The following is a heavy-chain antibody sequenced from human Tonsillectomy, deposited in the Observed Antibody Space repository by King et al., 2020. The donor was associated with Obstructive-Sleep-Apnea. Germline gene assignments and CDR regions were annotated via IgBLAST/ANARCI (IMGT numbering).Heavy chain of an antibody. CDR2: FYHSGST. V-gene: IGHV4-38-2*02. CDR3: ARRSGSSDAFDI. CDR1: GYSISSGYY. Sequence: VQLQESGPGLVKPSETLSLTCTVSGYSISSGYYWGWIRQPPGKGLEGIGSFYHSGSTYYNPSLKIRVTISVDTSKNQFPLKLSSVTAADTAVYYCARRSGSSDAFDIWGQGTMVTVSS. J-gene: IGHJ3*02. D-gene: IGHD1-26*01.